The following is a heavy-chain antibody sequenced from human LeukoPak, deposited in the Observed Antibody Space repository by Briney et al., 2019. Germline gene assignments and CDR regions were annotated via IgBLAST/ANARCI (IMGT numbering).Heavy chain of an antibody. CDR1: GGSISSYY. CDR2: IYCSGST. J-gene: IGHJ4*02. V-gene: IGHV4-59*08. CDR3: ARLDLGYCSSTSCYHGDY. D-gene: IGHD2-2*01. Sequence: KPSETLSLTCTVSGGSISSYYWSWIRQPPGKGLEWIGYIYCSGSTNYNPSLKSRVTISVDTSKNQFSLKLSSVTAADTAVYYCARLDLGYCSSTSCYHGDYWGQGTLVTVSS.